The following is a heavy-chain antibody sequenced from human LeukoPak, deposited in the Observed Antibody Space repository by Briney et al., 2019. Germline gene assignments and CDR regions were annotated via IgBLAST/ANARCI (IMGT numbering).Heavy chain of an antibody. J-gene: IGHJ6*03. CDR2: IYSSGST. CDR3: ARDQYDFWNYYMDV. CDR1: GGSISSYY. Sequence: SETLSLTCTVSGGSISSYYWNWIRQPAGKGLEWIGRIYSSGSTNYNPSLKSRVTISVDTSKNQFSLKLSSVTAADTAVYYCARDQYDFWNYYMDVWGKGTTVTVSS. V-gene: IGHV4-4*07. D-gene: IGHD3-3*01.